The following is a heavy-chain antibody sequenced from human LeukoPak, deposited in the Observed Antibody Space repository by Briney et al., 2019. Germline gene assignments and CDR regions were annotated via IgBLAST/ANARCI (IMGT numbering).Heavy chain of an antibody. CDR1: GFTFSSYW. J-gene: IGHJ6*02. CDR3: ASGYCSSTSCYEYYYYGMDV. V-gene: IGHV3-74*01. D-gene: IGHD2-2*03. Sequence: GGSLRLSCAASGFTFSSYWMHWVRQAPGKGLVWVSRINSDGSSTSYADSVKGRFTISRDNAKNTLYLQMNSLRAEDTAVYYCASGYCSSTSCYEYYYYGMDVWGQGTTVTVSS. CDR2: INSDGSST.